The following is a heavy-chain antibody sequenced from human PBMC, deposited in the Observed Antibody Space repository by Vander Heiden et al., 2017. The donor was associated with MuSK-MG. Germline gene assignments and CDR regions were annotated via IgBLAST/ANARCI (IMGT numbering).Heavy chain of an antibody. CDR3: ARDSMYTSSWDYYYYMDV. V-gene: IGHV3-33*01. J-gene: IGHJ6*03. CDR1: GFTSSTSG. Sequence: QEQLVESGGGVVQPGRSLRLSCAASGFTSSTSGMHWVRQAPGKGLKWVAVIWYDGSSKYYADSVKGRFTISRDNSKNTLYLQMNSLRAEDTAVYYCARDSMYTSSWDYYYYMDVWGKGTTVTVSS. D-gene: IGHD6-13*01. CDR2: IWYDGSSK.